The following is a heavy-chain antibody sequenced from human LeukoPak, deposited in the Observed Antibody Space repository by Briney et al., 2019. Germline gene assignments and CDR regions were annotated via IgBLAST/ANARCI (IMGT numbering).Heavy chain of an antibody. D-gene: IGHD1-14*01. V-gene: IGHV1-8*01. Sequence: ASVKVSCKASGGTFSKYTISWVRQRPGQGLEWMGWMNPNSGNTGYAQKFQGRVTMTRNTSISTAYMELSSLRSEDTAVYYCARDGTPLGYYYGMDVWGQGTTVTVSS. CDR3: ARDGTPLGYYYGMDV. CDR1: GGTFSKYT. J-gene: IGHJ6*02. CDR2: MNPNSGNT.